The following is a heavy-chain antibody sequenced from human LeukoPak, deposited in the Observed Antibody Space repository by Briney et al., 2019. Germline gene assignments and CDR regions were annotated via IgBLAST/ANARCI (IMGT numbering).Heavy chain of an antibody. Sequence: GASVKVSCEASGYTFTGYYMHWVRQAPGQGLEWMGRINPNSGGTNYAQKFQGRVTMTRDTSISTAYMELSRLRSDDTAVYYCARVLRALAGTPSPTEYFQHWGQGTLVAVSS. V-gene: IGHV1-2*06. CDR1: GYTFTGYY. CDR2: INPNSGGT. J-gene: IGHJ1*01. D-gene: IGHD6-19*01. CDR3: ARVLRALAGTPSPTEYFQH.